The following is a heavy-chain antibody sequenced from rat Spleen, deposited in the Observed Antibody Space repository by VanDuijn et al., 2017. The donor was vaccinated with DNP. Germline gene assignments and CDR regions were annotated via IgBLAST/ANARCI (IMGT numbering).Heavy chain of an antibody. J-gene: IGHJ2*01. V-gene: IGHV2-19*01. CDR1: GFSLTDYS. CDR3: AVLGRYY. Sequence: QVQLKESGPGLVQPSQTLSLTCTVSGFSLTDYSVHWVRQPPGKGLEWMGRIRSGGSTDYNSALKSRLSVSRDTSKSQVFLKMNSLQTEDTAMYVCAVLGRYYWGHGVMVTVSS. CDR2: IRSGGST.